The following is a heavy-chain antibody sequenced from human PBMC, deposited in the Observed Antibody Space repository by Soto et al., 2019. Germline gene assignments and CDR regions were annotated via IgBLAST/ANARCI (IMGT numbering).Heavy chain of an antibody. CDR2: IIVGSGNT. CDR3: AAELYSGGSCCSFDI. D-gene: IGHD2-15*01. J-gene: IGHJ3*02. Sequence: QMQVVQSGPEVKQPGTSVKVSCKTSGFTFTNSAVQWVRQARGQRRAWIGWIIVGSGNTKSAQELQERLTITRDMSTNTAYMELSSLRSEDTAVYYCAAELYSGGSCCSFDIWGQGTVVTVSS. CDR1: GFTFTNSA. V-gene: IGHV1-58*01.